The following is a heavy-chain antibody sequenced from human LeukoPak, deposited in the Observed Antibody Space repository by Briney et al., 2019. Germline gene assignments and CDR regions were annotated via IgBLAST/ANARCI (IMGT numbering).Heavy chain of an antibody. Sequence: SETLSLTCAVYGGSFSGYYWSWIRQPPGKGLEWIGEINHSGSTSYNPSLKSRVTISVDTSKNQFSLKLSSVTAADTAVYYCARLRGPHYYGSGSYYNYWGQGTLVTVSS. CDR1: GGSFSGYY. J-gene: IGHJ4*02. D-gene: IGHD3-10*01. CDR2: INHSGST. V-gene: IGHV4-34*01. CDR3: ARLRGPHYYGSGSYYNY.